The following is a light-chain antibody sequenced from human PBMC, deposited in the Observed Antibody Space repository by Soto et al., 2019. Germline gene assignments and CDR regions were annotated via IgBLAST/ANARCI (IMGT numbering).Light chain of an antibody. V-gene: IGKV3-11*01. J-gene: IGKJ1*01. CDR1: PSVTNY. Sequence: EIVLTQSPATLSLSPGERATLSCRASPSVTNYLAWYQQKPGQAPRLLIYDASNRATGIPARFSGSGSGTDFTLTISSLEPEDFAVYYCQQRSNWPPITFGQGTKVDIK. CDR2: DAS. CDR3: QQRSNWPPIT.